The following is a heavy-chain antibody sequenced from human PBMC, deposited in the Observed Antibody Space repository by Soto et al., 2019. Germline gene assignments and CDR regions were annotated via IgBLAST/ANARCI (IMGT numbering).Heavy chain of an antibody. Sequence: SVKVSCKASGGTFSSYTISWVRQAPGQGLEWMGRIIPILGIANYAQKFQGRVTITADKSTSTAYMELSSLRSEDTAVYYCARGSHMGNWFDPWGQGTLVTVSS. D-gene: IGHD2-21*01. CDR2: IIPILGIA. CDR3: ARGSHMGNWFDP. J-gene: IGHJ5*02. V-gene: IGHV1-69*02. CDR1: GGTFSSYT.